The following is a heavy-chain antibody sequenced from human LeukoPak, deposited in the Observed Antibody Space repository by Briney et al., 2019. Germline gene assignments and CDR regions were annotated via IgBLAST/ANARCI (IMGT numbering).Heavy chain of an antibody. J-gene: IGHJ5*02. CDR1: GGAISSYY. V-gene: IGHV4-59*01. CDR3: ARAKAAGTIGWFDP. Sequence: PSETLSLTCTVSGGAISSYYWSWIRQPPGKGLEWIGYIYYSGSTNYNPSLKSRVTISVDTSKTQFSLKLSSVTAADTAVYYCARAKAAGTIGWFDPWGQGTLVTVSS. D-gene: IGHD6-13*01. CDR2: IYYSGST.